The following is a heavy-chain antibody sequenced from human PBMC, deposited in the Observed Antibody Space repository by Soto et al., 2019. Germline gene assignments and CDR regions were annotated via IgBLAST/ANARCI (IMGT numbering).Heavy chain of an antibody. V-gene: IGHV3-30*18. D-gene: IGHD3-3*01. CDR2: ISYDGSNK. CDR1: GFTFISYG. Sequence: GGSLRLSCAASGFTFISYGMHWVRQAPGKGLEWVAVISYDGSNKYCADSVKGRFTVSRDNSKNTLYLQMNSLRAEDTAVYYCAKDLGITIFDYYGMDVWGQGTTVTVSS. CDR3: AKDLGITIFDYYGMDV. J-gene: IGHJ6*02.